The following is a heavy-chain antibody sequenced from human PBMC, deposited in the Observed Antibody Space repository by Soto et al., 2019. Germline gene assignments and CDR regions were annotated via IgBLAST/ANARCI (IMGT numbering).Heavy chain of an antibody. CDR1: GFTFSRHW. Sequence: EVQLVESGGGLVQPGGSLRLSCGASGFTFSRHWMHCVRQVPGKGLVWVSRITNDGSSTSYADSVKGRFTVSRDNAKDTLYLQMSSLRAEDTAVYYCVRVGAGWAFDIWGEGTMVTVSA. CDR2: ITNDGSST. V-gene: IGHV3-74*01. J-gene: IGHJ3*02. D-gene: IGHD3-3*01. CDR3: VRVGAGWAFDI.